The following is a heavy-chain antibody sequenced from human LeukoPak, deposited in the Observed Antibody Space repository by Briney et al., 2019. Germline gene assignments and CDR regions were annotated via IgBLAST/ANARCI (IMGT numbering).Heavy chain of an antibody. V-gene: IGHV3-30*14. J-gene: IGHJ3*01. CDR1: GFTFSSYA. CDR2: ISYDGSNK. CDR3: ARDLVRADAYGSGSYSV. Sequence: GGSLRLSCAASGFTFSSYAMHWVRQAPGKGLEWVAVISYDGSNKYYADSVKGRFTISRDNSKNTLYLQMNSLRAEDTAVYYCARDLVRADAYGSGSYSVWGQGTMVTVSS. D-gene: IGHD3-10*01.